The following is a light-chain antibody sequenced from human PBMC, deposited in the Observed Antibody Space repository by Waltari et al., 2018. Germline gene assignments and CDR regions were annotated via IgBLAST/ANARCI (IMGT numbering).Light chain of an antibody. CDR3: AAWDDSLSGHWV. Sequence: QSVLTQPPSASGTPGQRVTISCSGRCSNIGSNYVYWYQHLPGTAPKLLIFRKNQRPSGVPDRFSGSKSGTSASLAISGLRSKDEADYYCAAWDDSLSGHWVFGGGTKLTVL. CDR2: RKN. V-gene: IGLV1-47*01. J-gene: IGLJ3*02. CDR1: CSNIGSNY.